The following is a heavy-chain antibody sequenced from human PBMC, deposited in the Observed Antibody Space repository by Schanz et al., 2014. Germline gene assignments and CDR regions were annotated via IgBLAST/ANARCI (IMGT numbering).Heavy chain of an antibody. V-gene: IGHV3-23*01. J-gene: IGHJ4*02. CDR2: ISGSGGST. Sequence: EVQLLESGGGLVQPGGSLRLSCAASGFTFSSYAMSWVRQAPGKGLEWVSAISGSGGSTYYADSVKGRFTISRDNAKNSLFLQMNSLRPEDTAVYYCARVDSSGYFFDNWGQGTLVTVSS. D-gene: IGHD3-22*01. CDR1: GFTFSSYA. CDR3: ARVDSSGYFFDN.